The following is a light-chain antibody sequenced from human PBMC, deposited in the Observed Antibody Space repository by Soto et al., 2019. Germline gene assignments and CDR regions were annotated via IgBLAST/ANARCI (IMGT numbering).Light chain of an antibody. CDR3: SSFTTSSTLV. J-gene: IGLJ1*01. CDR2: EVS. V-gene: IGLV2-14*01. CDR1: SSDVGAYNY. Sequence: QSALTQPASVSGSPGQSITISCIGTSSDVGAYNYVSWYRHHPGKAPKLMIYEVSNRPSGVSSRFSGSKSGNTASLTISGLQAEDEADYYCSSFTTSSTLVFGTGTKLTVL.